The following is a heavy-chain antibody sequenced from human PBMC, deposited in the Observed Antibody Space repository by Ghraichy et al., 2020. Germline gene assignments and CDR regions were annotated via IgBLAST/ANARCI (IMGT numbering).Heavy chain of an antibody. CDR1: GFTFDDYT. J-gene: IGHJ3*02. Sequence: LSLTCAASGFTFDDYTMHWVRQAPGKGLEWVSLISWDGGSTYYADSVKGRFTISRDNSKNSLYLQMNSLRTEDTALYYCAKDMDCSSTSCYGGAFDIWGQGTMVTVSS. V-gene: IGHV3-43*01. CDR3: AKDMDCSSTSCYGGAFDI. CDR2: ISWDGGST. D-gene: IGHD2-2*01.